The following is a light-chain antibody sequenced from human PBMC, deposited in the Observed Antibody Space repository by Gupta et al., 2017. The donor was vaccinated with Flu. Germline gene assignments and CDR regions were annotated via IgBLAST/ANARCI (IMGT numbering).Light chain of an antibody. CDR1: SSDVGDYNY. CDR2: DVS. V-gene: IGLV2-11*01. J-gene: IGLJ2*01. CDR3: CSYAGSYTLV. Sequence: QSALTQPRSVSGSPGQSVTISCTGTSSDVGDYNYVSWYQQHPGKAPKLMIYDVSKRPSGDPDRFSGSKSGNTASLTISGLQAEDEADYYCCSYAGSYTLVFGGGTKLTVL.